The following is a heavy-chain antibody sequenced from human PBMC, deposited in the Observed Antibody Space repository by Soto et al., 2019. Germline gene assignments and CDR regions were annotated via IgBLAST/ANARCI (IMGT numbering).Heavy chain of an antibody. Sequence: ASVKVSCKASGFTFSDYGFSWVRQAPGRGLEWMGWISAFNGETNYTQKSEGRVAMATDAATTTAYMELRSLTVDDTAVYYCVRDQQWLLPVPLNFDYWGQGTVVTVSS. CDR2: ISAFNGET. D-gene: IGHD6-19*01. CDR1: GFTFSDYG. J-gene: IGHJ4*02. V-gene: IGHV1-18*01. CDR3: VRDQQWLLPVPLNFDY.